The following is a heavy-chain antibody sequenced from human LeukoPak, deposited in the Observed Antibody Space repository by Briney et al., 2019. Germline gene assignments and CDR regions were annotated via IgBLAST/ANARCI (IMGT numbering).Heavy chain of an antibody. V-gene: IGHV1-46*01. D-gene: IGHD6-19*01. CDR3: ARVGIAVAGTGDFDY. CDR1: GYTFTSYY. Sequence: ASVKVSCKGSGYTFTSYYMHWVRQAPGQGLEWMGIINPSGGSTSYAQKFQGRVTMTRDMSTSTVYMELSSLRSEDTAVYYCARVGIAVAGTGDFDYWGQGTLVTVSS. J-gene: IGHJ4*02. CDR2: INPSGGST.